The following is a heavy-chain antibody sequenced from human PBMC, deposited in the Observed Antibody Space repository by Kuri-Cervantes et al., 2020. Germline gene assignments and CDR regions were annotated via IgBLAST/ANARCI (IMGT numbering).Heavy chain of an antibody. D-gene: IGHD1-1*01. CDR1: GYTFTGYY. J-gene: IGHJ6*03. CDR2: INPNSGGT. V-gene: IGHV1-2*02. CDR3: ARTVTNIDMDV. Sequence: ASVKVSCKASGYTFTGYYMHWVRQAPGQGLERMGWINPNSGGTNYAQKFQGRVTMTRDTSIGTAYMELNRLTSDDTAVYFCARTVTNIDMDVWGKGTTVTVSS.